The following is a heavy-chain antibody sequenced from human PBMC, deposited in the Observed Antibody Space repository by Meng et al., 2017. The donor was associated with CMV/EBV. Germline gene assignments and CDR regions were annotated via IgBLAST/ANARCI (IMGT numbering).Heavy chain of an antibody. CDR3: ARINELNLDY. J-gene: IGHJ4*02. D-gene: IGHD1-1*01. V-gene: IGHV2-70D*14. CDR2: IDWDDDK. Sequence: SGPTLVKPTQTLTLACTFSGFSLSTSGMRVSWIRQPPGKALEWLARIDWDDDKFYSTSLKTRLTISKDTSKNQVVLTMTNMDPVDTATYYCARINELNLDYWGQGTLVTVSS. CDR1: GFSLSTSGMR.